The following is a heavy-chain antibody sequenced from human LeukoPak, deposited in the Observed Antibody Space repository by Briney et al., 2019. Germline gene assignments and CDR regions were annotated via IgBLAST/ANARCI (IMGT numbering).Heavy chain of an antibody. Sequence: GGSLRLSCAASGFTFSSYAMHWVRQAPGKGLEWVAVISYDGSNKYYADSVKGRFTISRDNSKNTLYLQMNSLRAEDTAVYYCARDQPYDGNPGAFDIWGQGTLVTVSS. J-gene: IGHJ4*02. CDR1: GFTFSSYA. CDR2: ISYDGSNK. D-gene: IGHD4-23*01. CDR3: ARDQPYDGNPGAFDI. V-gene: IGHV3-30-3*01.